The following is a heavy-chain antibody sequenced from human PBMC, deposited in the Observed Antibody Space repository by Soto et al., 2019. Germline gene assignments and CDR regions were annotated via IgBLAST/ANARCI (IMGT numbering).Heavy chain of an antibody. CDR3: ARALGLYPYYFDY. CDR1: GYTFTSYD. D-gene: IGHD2-2*01. V-gene: IGHV1-8*01. Sequence: ASVKVSCKASGYTFTSYDINWMRQATGQGLEWMGWMNPNSGNTGYAQKFQGRVTMTRNTSISTAYMELSSLRSEDTAVYYCARALGLYPYYFDYWGQGTLVTVSS. CDR2: MNPNSGNT. J-gene: IGHJ4*02.